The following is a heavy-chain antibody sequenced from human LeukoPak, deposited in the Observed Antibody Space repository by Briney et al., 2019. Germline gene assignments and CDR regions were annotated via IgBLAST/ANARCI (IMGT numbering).Heavy chain of an antibody. V-gene: IGHV3-23*01. D-gene: IGHD4-11*01. CDR3: AKDKEYSNLDYFDY. CDR1: GFTFSSYA. CDR2: ISGSGGRT. J-gene: IGHJ4*02. Sequence: PGGSLRLSCAASGFTFSSYAISSVRQAPGKGLEWVSPISGSGGRTYYADSVKGRFTNSRDNSKNTLYLQMNSLRAEYTAVYYCAKDKEYSNLDYFDYWGQGTLVTVSS.